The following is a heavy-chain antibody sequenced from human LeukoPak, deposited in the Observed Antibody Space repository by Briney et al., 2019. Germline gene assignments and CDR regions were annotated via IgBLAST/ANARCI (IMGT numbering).Heavy chain of an antibody. J-gene: IGHJ4*02. CDR2: IYYSGST. Sequence: PSETLSLTCTVSGGSISSYYWGWIRQPPGKGLEWIGSIYYSGSTYYNPSLKSRVTISVDTSKNQFSLKLSSVTAADTAVYYCANAVTTDYSNYGGAFDYWGQGTLVTVSS. CDR1: GGSISSYY. CDR3: ANAVTTDYSNYGGAFDY. V-gene: IGHV4-39*01. D-gene: IGHD4-11*01.